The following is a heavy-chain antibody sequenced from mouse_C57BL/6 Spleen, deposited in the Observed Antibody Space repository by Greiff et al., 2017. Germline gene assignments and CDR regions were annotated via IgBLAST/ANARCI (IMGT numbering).Heavy chain of an antibody. D-gene: IGHD1-1*01. V-gene: IGHV1-19*01. Sequence: VQLKESGPVLVKPGASVKMSCKASGYTFTDYYMNWVKQSHGKSLEWIGVINPYNGGTSYNQKFKGKATLTVDKSSSTAYMELNSLTSEDSAVYYCARGKTTVGNFDYWGQGTTLTVSS. CDR3: ARGKTTVGNFDY. CDR2: INPYNGGT. CDR1: GYTFTDYY. J-gene: IGHJ2*01.